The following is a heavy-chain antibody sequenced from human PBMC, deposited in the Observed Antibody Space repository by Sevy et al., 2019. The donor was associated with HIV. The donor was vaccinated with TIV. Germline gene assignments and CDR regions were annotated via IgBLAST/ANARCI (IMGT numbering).Heavy chain of an antibody. Sequence: ASVKVSCKASGYTFTSYGISWVRQAPGQGLEWMGWISAYNGNTNYAQKLQGRVTMTTDTSTSTAYMELRSLRSDDTAVYYCAQMYYDFWSGSHYFDYWGQGTLVTVSS. J-gene: IGHJ4*02. CDR1: GYTFTSYG. D-gene: IGHD3-3*01. CDR2: ISAYNGNT. V-gene: IGHV1-18*01. CDR3: AQMYYDFWSGSHYFDY.